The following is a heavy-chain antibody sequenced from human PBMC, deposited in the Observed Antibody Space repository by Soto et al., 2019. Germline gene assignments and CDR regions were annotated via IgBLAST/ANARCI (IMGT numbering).Heavy chain of an antibody. CDR1: EFPFSDYY. J-gene: IGHJ6*02. CDR3: ARTHRDPYYYYYGMDV. Sequence: QVQLVESGGGLVKPGGSLRLSCAASEFPFSDYYMNWVSQDPGKGLEWVSYIRSSGDTIYYADSVKGRFTSSRDNAQRSLYLQINSLRAEDTAVDYCARTHRDPYYYYYGMDVWCQGTTVTVSS. CDR2: IRSSGDTI. V-gene: IGHV3-11*01.